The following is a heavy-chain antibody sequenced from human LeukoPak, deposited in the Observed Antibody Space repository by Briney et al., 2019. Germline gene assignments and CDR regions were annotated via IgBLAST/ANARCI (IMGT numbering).Heavy chain of an antibody. CDR2: ISYDGSNK. J-gene: IGHJ4*02. CDR1: GFTFSSYA. D-gene: IGHD3-10*01. V-gene: IGHV3-30-3*01. CDR3: ARDELYGY. Sequence: PGRSLRLSCAASGFTFSSYAMHWVRQAPGKGLEWVAVISYDGSNKYYADSVKGRFTISRDNSKNTLYLQMNSLRAEDTAVYYCARDELYGYWGQGTLVTVSS.